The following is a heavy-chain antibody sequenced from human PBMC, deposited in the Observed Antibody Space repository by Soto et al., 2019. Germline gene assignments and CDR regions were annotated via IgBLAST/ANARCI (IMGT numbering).Heavy chain of an antibody. CDR2: ISGSGGST. CDR1: GFTFRSYA. J-gene: IGHJ5*02. Sequence: GGPLRVSCAASGFTFRSYAMSWVRQAPGKGLEWVSAISGSGGSTYYADSVKGRFTISRDNSKNTLYLQMNSLRAEDTAVYYCAKDTITMVRGVIIGPNWFDPWGQGTLVTVSS. CDR3: AKDTITMVRGVIIGPNWFDP. D-gene: IGHD3-10*01. V-gene: IGHV3-23*01.